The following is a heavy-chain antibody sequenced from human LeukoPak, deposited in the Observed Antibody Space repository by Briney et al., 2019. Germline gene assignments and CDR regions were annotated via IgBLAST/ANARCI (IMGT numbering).Heavy chain of an antibody. CDR1: GFSVSSIY. D-gene: IGHD1-1*01. CDR2: IYSDGTT. V-gene: IGHV3-53*01. J-gene: IGHJ4*02. Sequence: PGGSLRLSCAASGFSVSSIYMNWVRQAPGKGLEWVSVIYSDGTTYYADSVKDRFTISRDDSKNTLYLHMNSLRAEDTAVYYCARAPNWRFDHWGQGTLVTVSS. CDR3: ARAPNWRFDH.